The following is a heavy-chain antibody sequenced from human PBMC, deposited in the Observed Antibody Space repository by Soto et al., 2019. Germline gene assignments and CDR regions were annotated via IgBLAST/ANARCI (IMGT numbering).Heavy chain of an antibody. Sequence: QVQLQESGPGLVKPSGTLSLTCAVSGGSISSPNWWSWVRQPPGKGLEWIGEMYHSGSTKYNPSLESRVTISVDKSKNQFSLKLSSVTAADTAVYYCARAHGTCCYGKDVWCQGTTVTVSS. J-gene: IGHJ6*02. CDR2: MYHSGST. V-gene: IGHV4-4*02. D-gene: IGHD2-15*01. CDR1: GGSISSPNW. CDR3: ARAHGTCCYGKDV.